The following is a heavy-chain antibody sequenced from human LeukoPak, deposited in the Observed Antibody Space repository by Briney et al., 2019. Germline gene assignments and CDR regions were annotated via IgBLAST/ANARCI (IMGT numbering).Heavy chain of an antibody. Sequence: SETLSLTCTVSGGSISSGDYYWGWIRQPPGKGLEWIGSIYHSGSTYYNPSLKSRVTISVDTSKNQVSLKLSSVTAADTAVYYCASGSGIYSHLVFDIWGQGTMVTVSS. D-gene: IGHD1-26*01. J-gene: IGHJ3*02. V-gene: IGHV4-39*07. CDR2: IYHSGST. CDR3: ASGSGIYSHLVFDI. CDR1: GGSISSGDYY.